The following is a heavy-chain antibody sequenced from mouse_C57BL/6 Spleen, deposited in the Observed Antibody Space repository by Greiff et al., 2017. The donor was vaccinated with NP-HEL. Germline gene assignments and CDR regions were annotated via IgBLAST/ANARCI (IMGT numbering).Heavy chain of an antibody. CDR2: INPSNGGT. V-gene: IGHV1-53*01. D-gene: IGHD2-3*01. Sequence: QVQLQQPGTELVKPGASVKLSCKASGYTFTSYWMHWVKQRPGQGLEWIGNINPSNGGTNYNEKFKSKATLTVDKSSSTAYMQLSSLTSEDSAVDYCARSSYGGYYSLFAYWGQGTLVTVSA. CDR3: ARSSYGGYYSLFAY. J-gene: IGHJ3*01. CDR1: GYTFTSYW.